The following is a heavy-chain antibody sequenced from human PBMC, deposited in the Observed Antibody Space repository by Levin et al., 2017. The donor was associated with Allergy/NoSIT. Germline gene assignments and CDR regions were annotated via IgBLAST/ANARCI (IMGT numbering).Heavy chain of an antibody. Sequence: PSETLSLTCTVSGGSISSSSYYWGWIRQPPGTGLEWIGSIYYSGSTYYNPSLKSRVTISVDTSKNQFSLKLSSVTAADTAVYYCARDPDYYGSGSPYFDYWGQGTLVTVSS. CDR1: GGSISSSSYY. J-gene: IGHJ4*02. CDR2: IYYSGST. D-gene: IGHD3-10*01. V-gene: IGHV4-39*07. CDR3: ARDPDYYGSGSPYFDY.